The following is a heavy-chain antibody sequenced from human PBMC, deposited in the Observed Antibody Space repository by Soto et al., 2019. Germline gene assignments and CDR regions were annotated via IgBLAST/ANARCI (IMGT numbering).Heavy chain of an antibody. CDR2: IYPGDSDT. CDR1: GYSFTSFW. Sequence: LKLSLKGSGYSFTSFWIGWVRQMPGKGLEWIGTIYPGDSDTRYSPSFQGHDTISTDKYIRTPYLQWSSLTPSDTAMYHWATCRTVTSITSGMDVWGQGTTVTVSS. CDR3: ATCRTVTSITSGMDV. V-gene: IGHV5-51*01. D-gene: IGHD5-18*01. J-gene: IGHJ6*02.